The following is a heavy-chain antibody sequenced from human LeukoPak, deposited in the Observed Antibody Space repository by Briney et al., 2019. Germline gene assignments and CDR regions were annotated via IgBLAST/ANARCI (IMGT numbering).Heavy chain of an antibody. CDR2: IYTSGST. J-gene: IGHJ4*02. V-gene: IGHV4-61*02. CDR3: ARDAPTAYCSGGTCYFDY. Sequence: SQTLSLTCTVSGGSISSGAYYWSWIRQPAGEGLEWIGRIYTSGSTDYNPSLKSRVTISLDTSKNQFSLNLSSMTAADTALYFCARDAPTAYCSGGTCYFDYWGQGTLVTVSS. CDR1: GGSISSGAYY. D-gene: IGHD2-15*01.